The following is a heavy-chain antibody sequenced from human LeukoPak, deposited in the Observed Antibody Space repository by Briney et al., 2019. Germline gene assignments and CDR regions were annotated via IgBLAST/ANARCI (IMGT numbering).Heavy chain of an antibody. CDR1: GFTFSDYY. D-gene: IGHD3-16*02. CDR2: ISSSGSTI. CDR3: AKYYVWGSYRYPLDY. V-gene: IGHV3-11*01. J-gene: IGHJ4*02. Sequence: GGSLRLSCAASGFTFSDYYMSWIRQAPGKGLEWVSYISSSGSTIYYADSVKGRFTISRDNAKNSLYLQMNSLRAEDTAVYYCAKYYVWGSYRYPLDYWGQGTLVIVSS.